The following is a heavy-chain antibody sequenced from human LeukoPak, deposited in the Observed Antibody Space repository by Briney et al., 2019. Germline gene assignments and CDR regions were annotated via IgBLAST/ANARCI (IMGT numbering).Heavy chain of an antibody. Sequence: SGPTLVKPTQTLTLTCTFSGFSLSTSGVGVGWIRQPPGKALKWLALIYWDDDKRYSPSLKSRLTITKDTSKNQVVLTMTNMDPVDTATYYCAHRRDGSGSYYNYYFDYWGQGTLVTVSS. CDR3: AHRRDGSGSYYNYYFDY. J-gene: IGHJ4*02. CDR1: GFSLSTSGVG. V-gene: IGHV2-5*02. CDR2: IYWDDDK. D-gene: IGHD3-10*01.